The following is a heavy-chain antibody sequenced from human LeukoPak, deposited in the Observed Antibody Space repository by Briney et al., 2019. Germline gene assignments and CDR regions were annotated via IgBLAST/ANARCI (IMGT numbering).Heavy chain of an antibody. CDR3: AGSFWSGWA. CDR1: GGSISSYY. D-gene: IGHD3-3*01. CDR2: IYYSGST. J-gene: IGHJ5*02. Sequence: SETLSLTGTGSGGSISSYYWSWIRQPPGKGLEWIGYIYYSGSTNYNPSLKSRVTISVDTSKNQFSLKLSSVTAADTAVYYCAGSFWSGWAWGQGTLVTVSS. V-gene: IGHV4-59*01.